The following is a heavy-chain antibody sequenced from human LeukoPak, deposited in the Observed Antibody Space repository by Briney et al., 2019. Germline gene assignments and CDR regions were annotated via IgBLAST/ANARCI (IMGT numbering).Heavy chain of an antibody. V-gene: IGHV3-30*02. CDR2: TRFDGGNK. Sequence: GGSLRLSCAASGFTFSSYGMHWVRQAPGKGLEWVAFTRFDGGNKYYADSVKGRFTISRDNSKNTLYLQTSSLRSEDTAVYYCARGEYCSSPSCYYFYYMDVWGKGTTVTVSS. CDR1: GFTFSSYG. J-gene: IGHJ6*03. D-gene: IGHD2-2*01. CDR3: ARGEYCSSPSCYYFYYMDV.